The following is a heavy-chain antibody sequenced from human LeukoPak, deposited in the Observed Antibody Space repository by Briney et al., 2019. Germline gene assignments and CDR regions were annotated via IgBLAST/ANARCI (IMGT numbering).Heavy chain of an antibody. J-gene: IGHJ4*02. D-gene: IGHD6-19*01. CDR2: INDNGLNT. Sequence: GGSLRLSCVASGFTFTNYGMSWVRQAPGKGLEGVSTINDNGLNTHYADSVKGRFTISRDDSKNTLHLQMNSLRADDTALYYCTKGDGGWYPIDYWGQGVLVIVSS. V-gene: IGHV3-23*01. CDR3: TKGDGGWYPIDY. CDR1: GFTFTNYG.